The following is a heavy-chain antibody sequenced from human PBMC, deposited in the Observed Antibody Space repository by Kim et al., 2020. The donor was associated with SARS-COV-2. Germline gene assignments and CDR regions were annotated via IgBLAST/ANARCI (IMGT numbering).Heavy chain of an antibody. V-gene: IGHV4-34*01. Sequence: SETLSLTCAVYGGSFSGYYWSWIRQPPGKGLEWIGEINHSGSTNYNPSLKSRVTISVDTSKNQFSLKLSSVTAADTAVYYCARGRYSVRYYYYYGMDVWGQGTTVTVSS. CDR3: ARGRYSVRYYYYYGMDV. J-gene: IGHJ6*02. CDR1: GGSFSGYY. D-gene: IGHD2-15*01. CDR2: INHSGST.